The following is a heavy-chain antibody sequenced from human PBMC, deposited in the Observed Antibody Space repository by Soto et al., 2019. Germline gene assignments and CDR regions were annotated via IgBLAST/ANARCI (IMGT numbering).Heavy chain of an antibody. D-gene: IGHD3-22*01. CDR3: ASPSAYGWTLDV. Sequence: GESLKISCKGSIYTFTSYWIAWVRQMPGKGREWMGIIYPGDSEIRYSPSLQGQVSISADKSINTAYLQWSSLKASDTAMYYCASPSAYGWTLDVWGQGTMVTVSS. CDR1: IYTFTSYW. CDR2: IYPGDSEI. J-gene: IGHJ3*01. V-gene: IGHV5-51*01.